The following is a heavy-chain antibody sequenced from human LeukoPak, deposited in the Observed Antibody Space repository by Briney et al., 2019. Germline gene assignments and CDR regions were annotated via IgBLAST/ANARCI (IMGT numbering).Heavy chain of an antibody. V-gene: IGHV5-51*01. CDR3: ARQGSYFDY. CDR2: IYPGDSDT. Sequence: GESLKIPCKASGYSFTSYWIAWVRQMPGKGLEWMGIIYPGDSDTRYSTSFQGQVTISADKSISTAYLQWSSLKASDTAMYYCARQGSYFDYWAQGTLVTVSS. CDR1: GYSFTSYW. J-gene: IGHJ4*02.